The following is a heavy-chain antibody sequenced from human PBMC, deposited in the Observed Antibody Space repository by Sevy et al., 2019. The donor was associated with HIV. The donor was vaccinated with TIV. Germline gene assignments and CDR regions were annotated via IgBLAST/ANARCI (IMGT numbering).Heavy chain of an antibody. CDR2: INPSGGST. CDR1: GYTFTSYY. CDR3: DRGNPANYYGSGSYLASFDY. V-gene: IGHV1-46*03. D-gene: IGHD3-10*01. J-gene: IGHJ4*02. Sequence: ASVKVSCKASGYTFTSYYMHWVRQAPGQGLEWMGIINPSGGSTSYAQKFQGRVTMTRDTSTSTVYMELSSLRSEDTAVYDCDRGNPANYYGSGSYLASFDYWGQGTLVTVPS.